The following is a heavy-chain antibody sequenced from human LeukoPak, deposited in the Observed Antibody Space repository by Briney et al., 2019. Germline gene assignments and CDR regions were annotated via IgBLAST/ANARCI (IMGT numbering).Heavy chain of an antibody. D-gene: IGHD3-10*01. CDR1: GYTFTNYD. Sequence: ASVKVSCKASGYTFTNYDINWVRQATGQGLEWMGWMNPNSGNTGYAQKFQGRITMTRNTSISTAYMELSSLRSEDTAVYYCAREADYYGSGSFQPPDHWGQGTLVTVSS. V-gene: IGHV1-8*01. J-gene: IGHJ4*02. CDR3: AREADYYGSGSFQPPDH. CDR2: MNPNSGNT.